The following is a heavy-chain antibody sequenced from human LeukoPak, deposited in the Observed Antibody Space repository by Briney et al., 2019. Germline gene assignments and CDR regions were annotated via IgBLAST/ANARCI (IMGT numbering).Heavy chain of an antibody. Sequence: GGSLRLSCAASGFTFSGSTMHWIRQASGKGLEWVGRIRTKPNNYATTYAASVNGRFTISRDDSKNTAYLQMNSLKIEDTAVYYCASSRQQGFDNWGQGTLVTVSS. V-gene: IGHV3-73*01. CDR2: IRTKPNNYAT. D-gene: IGHD6-13*01. CDR3: ASSRQQGFDN. J-gene: IGHJ4*02. CDR1: GFTFSGST.